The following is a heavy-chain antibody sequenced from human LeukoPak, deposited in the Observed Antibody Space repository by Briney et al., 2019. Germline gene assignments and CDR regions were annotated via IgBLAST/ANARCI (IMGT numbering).Heavy chain of an antibody. D-gene: IGHD3-10*01. J-gene: IGHJ4*02. CDR3: ARFGDMFDY. CDR1: GGSISSYY. V-gene: IGHV4-59*01. CDR2: IYYSGST. Sequence: SEALSLTCTVSGGSISSYYWSWIRQPPGKGLEWIGYIYYSGSTKYNPSLKSRVTISVDTSRNQFSLKLSSVTAADTAVYYCARFGDMFDYWGQGTLVTVSS.